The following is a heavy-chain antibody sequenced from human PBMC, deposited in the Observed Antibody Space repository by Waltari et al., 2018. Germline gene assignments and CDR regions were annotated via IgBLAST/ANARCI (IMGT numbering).Heavy chain of an antibody. CDR3: ARVEGAAGLDI. J-gene: IGHJ3*02. V-gene: IGHV1-3*01. D-gene: IGHD3-16*01. CDR2: INAGNGNT. CDR1: GYTFASYA. Sequence: QVQLAQSGAEVQNPGASVKGSGQASGYTFASYAMHWVRQAPGQRREWMGWINAGNGNTKYSQKFQGRVTITRDTSASTAYMELSSLRSEDTAVYYCARVEGAAGLDIWGQGTMVTVSS.